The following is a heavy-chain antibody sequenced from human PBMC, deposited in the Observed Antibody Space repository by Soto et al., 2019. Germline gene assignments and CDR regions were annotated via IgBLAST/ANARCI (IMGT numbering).Heavy chain of an antibody. CDR2: ISAYNGNT. V-gene: IGHV1-18*01. Sequence: AASGKVSCKASGYTFTSYGISWVRQAPGQGLEWMGWISAYNGNTNYAQKLQGRVTMTTDTSTSTAYMELTSLRSDDTAAYYFARDLYYDQWWWLDPWGQGTLVTVSS. CDR1: GYTFTSYG. CDR3: ARDLYYDQWWWLDP. J-gene: IGHJ5*02. D-gene: IGHD3-3*01.